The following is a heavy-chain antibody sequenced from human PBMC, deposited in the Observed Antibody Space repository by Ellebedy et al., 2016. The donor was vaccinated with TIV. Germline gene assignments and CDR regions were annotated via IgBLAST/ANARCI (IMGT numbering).Heavy chain of an antibody. Sequence: GGSLRLSXAASGLTFSSYWMHWVRQAPGKGLEWVANINQDGSVKYYVDPVKGRFTISRDNTKNSLYLQMNSLRAEDTAVYYCARAIGGNSAYWGQGVLVTVSS. CDR3: ARAIGGNSAY. CDR1: GLTFSSYW. J-gene: IGHJ4*02. D-gene: IGHD4-23*01. V-gene: IGHV3-7*01. CDR2: INQDGSVK.